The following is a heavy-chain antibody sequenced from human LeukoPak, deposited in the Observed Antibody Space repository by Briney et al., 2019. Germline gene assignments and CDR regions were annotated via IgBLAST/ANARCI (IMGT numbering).Heavy chain of an antibody. V-gene: IGHV3-7*04. Sequence: GGSLRLSCAASPFNFNTYWMTWVRQAPGKGLEWLASIKQDGSDEYYVDSVKGRFTISRDNAKNSLYLQMNSLRAEDTAVYYCARGAGFKTDYWGQGSLVTVSS. CDR1: PFNFNTYW. CDR2: IKQDGSDE. J-gene: IGHJ4*02. CDR3: ARGAGFKTDY.